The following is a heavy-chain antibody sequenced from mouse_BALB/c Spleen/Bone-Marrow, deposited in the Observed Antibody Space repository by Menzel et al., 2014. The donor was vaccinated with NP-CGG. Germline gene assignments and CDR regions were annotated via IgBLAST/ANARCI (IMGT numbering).Heavy chain of an antibody. CDR1: GFSLTGYG. CDR3: ARDRRGLRYFDV. Sequence: VKLMESGPGLVAPSQSLSITCTVSGFSLTGYGVNWVRRPPGKGLEWLGKIWGDGSTDYNSPLKSRLSIIKDNSKSQVFLKMNSLQTDDTARYYCARDRRGLRYFDVWGAGTTVTVSS. J-gene: IGHJ1*01. V-gene: IGHV2-6-7*01. CDR2: IWGDGST. D-gene: IGHD2-13*01.